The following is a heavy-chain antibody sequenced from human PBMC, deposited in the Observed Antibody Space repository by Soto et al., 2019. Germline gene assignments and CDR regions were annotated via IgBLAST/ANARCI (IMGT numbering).Heavy chain of an antibody. Sequence: QAQLEQSGGKVKKPGSSVKVSCKASRVAFSKFIVTWVRQAPGLGLEWVGGIIPIFGTANYAQKFQGRVTITADESTSTSYMEVNNLRSDDTAVYYCAKVRHSSPTGYYYGMDVWGQGTTVTVSS. CDR3: AKVRHSSPTGYYYGMDV. D-gene: IGHD3-22*01. V-gene: IGHV1-69*01. CDR1: RVAFSKFI. CDR2: IIPIFGTA. J-gene: IGHJ6*02.